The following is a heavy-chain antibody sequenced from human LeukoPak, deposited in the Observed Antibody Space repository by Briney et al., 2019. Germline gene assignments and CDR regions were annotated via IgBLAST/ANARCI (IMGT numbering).Heavy chain of an antibody. CDR3: ARDRGYCSGGSCYSLSHPQYYFDY. CDR1: GGTFSSYA. CDR2: IIPIFGTA. D-gene: IGHD2-15*01. V-gene: IGHV1-69*05. J-gene: IGHJ4*02. Sequence: ASVKVSCKASGGTFSSYAISWVRQAPGQGLEWMGGIIPIFGTANYAQKFQGRVTITMDESTSTAYMELSSLRFEDTAVYYCARDRGYCSGGSCYSLSHPQYYFDYWGQGTLVTVSS.